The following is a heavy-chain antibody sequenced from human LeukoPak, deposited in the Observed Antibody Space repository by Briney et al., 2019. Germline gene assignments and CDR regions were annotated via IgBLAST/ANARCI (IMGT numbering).Heavy chain of an antibody. V-gene: IGHV1-69*06. D-gene: IGHD4-17*01. J-gene: IGHJ3*02. CDR3: ARPSGRLRGDAFDI. CDR1: GGTFSSNA. Sequence: SVKVSCKASGGTFSSNAISWVRQAPGQGLEWMGWIIPIFGTANYAQKFQGRVTITADKSTSTAYMELSSLRSEDTAVYYCARPSGRLRGDAFDIWGQGIMVTVSS. CDR2: IIPIFGTA.